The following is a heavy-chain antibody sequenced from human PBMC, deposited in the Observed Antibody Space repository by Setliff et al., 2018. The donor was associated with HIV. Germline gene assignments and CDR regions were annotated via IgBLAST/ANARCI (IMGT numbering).Heavy chain of an antibody. CDR3: AALSLRTNTVYGILSTRFDP. CDR1: GFTFSTYM. D-gene: IGHD2-8*01. CDR2: IHNDGRTT. Sequence: GGSLRLSCAASGFTFSTYMMHWVRQAPGQGLVWVSRIHNDGRTTLYADSVKGRFTISRDNAKNSLYLQMNTLRAEDTAVYYCAALSLRTNTVYGILSTRFDPWGRGTLVTVSS. V-gene: IGHV3-74*01. J-gene: IGHJ5*02.